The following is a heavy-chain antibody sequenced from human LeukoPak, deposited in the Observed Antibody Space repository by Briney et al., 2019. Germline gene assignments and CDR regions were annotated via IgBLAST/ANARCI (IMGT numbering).Heavy chain of an antibody. V-gene: IGHV3-21*01. Sequence: PGGSLRLSCAASGFTFSTSSMIWVRQAPGKGLEWVSSISRSSDYIYYADLVKGRFTISRDDAKSSLYLQMNSLRAEDTAVYYCARDKTNYYDTSDYPDSWGQGALVTVSS. CDR2: ISRSSDYI. J-gene: IGHJ4*02. CDR1: GFTFSTSS. CDR3: ARDKTNYYDTSDYPDS. D-gene: IGHD3-22*01.